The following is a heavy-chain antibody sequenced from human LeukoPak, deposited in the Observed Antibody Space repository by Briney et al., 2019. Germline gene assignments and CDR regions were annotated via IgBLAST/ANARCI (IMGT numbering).Heavy chain of an antibody. D-gene: IGHD3-9*01. CDR1: GDTFSD. J-gene: IGHJ4*02. Sequence: GASVKISCKAFGDTFSDMNWVRQAPGQGLEWMGWINTNTGNPTYVQGFRGRFVFSLDTSVNTAYLQISSLKADDTAVYYCARGDWVAWGQGTLVTVPA. CDR3: ARGDWVA. V-gene: IGHV7-4-1*02. CDR2: INTNTGNP.